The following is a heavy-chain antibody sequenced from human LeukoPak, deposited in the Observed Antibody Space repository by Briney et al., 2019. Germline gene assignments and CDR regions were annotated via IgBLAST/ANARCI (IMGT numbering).Heavy chain of an antibody. V-gene: IGHV3-48*01. J-gene: IGHJ3*02. CDR1: GFTFSSYS. CDR2: ISSSSSTI. Sequence: GGSLRLSCAASGFTFSSYSMNWVRQAPGKGLEWVSYISSSSSTIYYADSVKGRFTTSRDNAKNSLYLQMNSLRAEDTAVYYCARVRGSYYSGAFDIWGQGTMVTVSS. D-gene: IGHD1-26*01. CDR3: ARVRGSYYSGAFDI.